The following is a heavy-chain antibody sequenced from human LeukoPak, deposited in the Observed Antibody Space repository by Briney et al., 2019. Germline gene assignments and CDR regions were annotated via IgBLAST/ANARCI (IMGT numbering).Heavy chain of an antibody. D-gene: IGHD3-10*01. V-gene: IGHV3-74*01. J-gene: IGHJ4*01. Sequence: GGSLRLSCTASGFSFKDFWMHWVRQAPGKGLVWVSRIRDDGYDTNYADSVKGRFTISRDNAQNTLYLQMNSLRAEDTAVYYCASDRSPSSGSLANWGQPPLATVSS. CDR1: GFSFKDFW. CDR3: ASDRSPSSGSLAN. CDR2: IRDDGYDT.